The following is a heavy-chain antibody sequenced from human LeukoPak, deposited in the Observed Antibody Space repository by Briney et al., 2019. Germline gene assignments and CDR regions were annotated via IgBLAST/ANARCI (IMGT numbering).Heavy chain of an antibody. Sequence: PSETLSLTCTVSGGSISSGSYCWSWIRQPAGKGLEWIGRIYTSGSTNYNPSLKSRVTISVDTSKNQFSLKLSSVTAADTAVYYCARVEGYYYYYMDVWGKGTTVTVSS. CDR2: IYTSGST. J-gene: IGHJ6*03. V-gene: IGHV4-61*02. CDR3: ARVEGYYYYYMDV. CDR1: GGSISSGSYC. D-gene: IGHD3-3*01.